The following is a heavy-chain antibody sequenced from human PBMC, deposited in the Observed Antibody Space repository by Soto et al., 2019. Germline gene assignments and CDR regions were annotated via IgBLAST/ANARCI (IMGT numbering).Heavy chain of an antibody. V-gene: IGHV1-24*01. CDR3: ATLSGRIFDDAELYLDY. Sequence: QVQLVQSGAEVKKPGASVKVSCKVSGYTRTYLSMHWVRQAPGKGLEWMGGFDPEAGETIYAQKFQGRVTMTEDTSTDTAYMELSSLRSEDTAVYYCATLSGRIFDDAELYLDYLGQRTLVTVSS. D-gene: IGHD2-8*02. CDR1: GYTRTYLS. CDR2: FDPEAGET. J-gene: IGHJ4*02.